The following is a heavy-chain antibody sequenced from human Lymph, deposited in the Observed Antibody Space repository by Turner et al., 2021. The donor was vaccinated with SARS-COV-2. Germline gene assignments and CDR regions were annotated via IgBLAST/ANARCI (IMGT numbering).Heavy chain of an antibody. D-gene: IGHD3-3*01. CDR3: AVAVMNYDLLRKTYYYGMDV. J-gene: IGHJ6*02. CDR2: ISTYNGNT. Sequence: QVQLVQSGAEVKKPGASVKVSCKASGYTFTSYGISWVRQAPGQGLEWMGWISTYNGNTNDAQKHQSRVTMTTDTSTSTAYMEMRSLRSDETAVYYCAVAVMNYDLLRKTYYYGMDVWGQGTTVTVSS. V-gene: IGHV1-18*01. CDR1: GYTFTSYG.